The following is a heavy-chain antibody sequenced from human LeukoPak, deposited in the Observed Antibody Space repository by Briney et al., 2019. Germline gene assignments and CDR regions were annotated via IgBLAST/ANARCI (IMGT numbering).Heavy chain of an antibody. V-gene: IGHV5-51*01. D-gene: IGHD3/OR15-3a*01. Sequence: GESLKISCKGSGYSFTSYWIGWVRQMPGKGLEWMGIIYPGDSDTRYSPSFQGQVTISADKSISTAYLQWSSLKASDTAMYYCARHWTSKSSFALPTNAFDIWGQGTMVTVSS. CDR1: GYSFTSYW. J-gene: IGHJ3*02. CDR3: ARHWTSKSSFALPTNAFDI. CDR2: IYPGDSDT.